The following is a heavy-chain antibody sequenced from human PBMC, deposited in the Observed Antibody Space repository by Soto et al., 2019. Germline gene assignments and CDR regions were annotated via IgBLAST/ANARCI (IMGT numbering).Heavy chain of an antibody. CDR3: ARVLPSFYGDYDPYFDY. CDR2: IYYSGST. D-gene: IGHD4-17*01. J-gene: IGHJ4*02. Sequence: SETLSLTCTVSGGSVSSGSYYWSWIRQPPGKGLEWIGYIYYSGSTNYNPSLKSRVTISVDTSKNQFSLKLSSVTAADTAVYYCARVLPSFYGDYDPYFDYWGQGTLVTVSS. CDR1: GGSVSSGSYY. V-gene: IGHV4-61*01.